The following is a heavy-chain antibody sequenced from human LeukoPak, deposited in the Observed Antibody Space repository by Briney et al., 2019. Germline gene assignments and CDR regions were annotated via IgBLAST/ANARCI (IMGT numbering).Heavy chain of an antibody. J-gene: IGHJ4*02. D-gene: IGHD1-1*01. CDR2: ISAYNGNT. V-gene: IGHV1-18*01. CDR3: ARDKNWKPDY. Sequence: SVKVSCKAPGYTFTTYGFSWVRQAPGQGLEWMGWISAYNGNTNYAQRLQGRVTMTTDTSTSTVYMELRSLRSDDTAVYYCARDKNWKPDYWGQGTLVTVSS. CDR1: GYTFTTYG.